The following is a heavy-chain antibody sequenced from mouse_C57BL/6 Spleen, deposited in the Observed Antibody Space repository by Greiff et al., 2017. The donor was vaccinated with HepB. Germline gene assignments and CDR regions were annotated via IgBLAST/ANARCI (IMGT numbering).Heavy chain of an antibody. CDR1: GYTFTDYY. Sequence: VQLQQSGPVLVKPGASVKMSCKASGYTFTDYYMNWVKQSHGKSLEWIGVINPYNGGTSYNQKFKGKATLTVDKSSSTAYMELNSLTSEDSAVYYCARSMGRGNAMDYWGQGTSVTVSS. CDR3: ARSMGRGNAMDY. V-gene: IGHV1-19*01. D-gene: IGHD4-1*01. CDR2: INPYNGGT. J-gene: IGHJ4*01.